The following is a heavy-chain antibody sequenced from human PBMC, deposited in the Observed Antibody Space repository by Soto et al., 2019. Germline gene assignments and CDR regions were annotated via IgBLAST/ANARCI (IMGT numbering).Heavy chain of an antibody. CDR2: IRSKANSYAT. V-gene: IGHV3-73*01. CDR1: GGTIVGSG. CDR3: TTDYDFWSGYYRPQPIDY. J-gene: IGHJ4*02. Sequence: GLLRVPRAAAGGTIVGSGSPRIRKKSGKGLEWVGRIRSKANSYATAYAASVKGRFTISRDDSKNTAYLQMNSLKTEDTAVYYCTTDYDFWSGYYRPQPIDYWGQGTLVTVSS. D-gene: IGHD3-3*01.